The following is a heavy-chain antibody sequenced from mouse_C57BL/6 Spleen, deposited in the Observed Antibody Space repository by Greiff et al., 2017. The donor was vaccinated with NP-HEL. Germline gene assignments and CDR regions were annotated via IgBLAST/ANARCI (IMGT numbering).Heavy chain of an antibody. J-gene: IGHJ2*01. D-gene: IGHD2-1*01. V-gene: IGHV1-26*01. CDR2: INPNNGGT. Sequence: VQLQQSGPELVKPGASVKISCKASGYTFTDYYMNWVKQSHGKSLEWIGDINPNNGGTSYNQKFKGKATLTVDKSSSTAYMERRSLTSEDSAVYYCVYYGFDYWGQGTTLTVSS. CDR3: VYYGFDY. CDR1: GYTFTDYY.